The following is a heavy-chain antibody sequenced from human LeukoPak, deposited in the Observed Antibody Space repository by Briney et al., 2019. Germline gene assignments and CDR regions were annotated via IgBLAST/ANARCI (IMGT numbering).Heavy chain of an antibody. CDR3: AKRIQSAMAMGY. D-gene: IGHD5-18*01. CDR1: GFTFSTYN. V-gene: IGHV3-21*04. CDR2: ISGSSSYI. Sequence: GGSLRLSCAASGFTFSTYNMNWVRQAPGKGLEWVSSISGSSSYIYYADSVKGRFSISRDNAKNSLYLQMNSLRAEDTAVYYCAKRIQSAMAMGYWGQGTLVTVSS. J-gene: IGHJ4*02.